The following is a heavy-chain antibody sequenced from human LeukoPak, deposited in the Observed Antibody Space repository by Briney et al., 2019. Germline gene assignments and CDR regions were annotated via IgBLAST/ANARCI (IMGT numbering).Heavy chain of an antibody. J-gene: IGHJ3*02. CDR1: GYTFTSYG. CDR2: ISAYNGNT. Sequence: ASVKVSCKASGYTFTSYGISWVRQAPGQGLEWMGWISAYNGNTNYAQKLQGRVTMTTDTSTSTAYMELRSLRSDDTAVYYCARALYDFWSGYLDLDIWGQGTMVTVSS. D-gene: IGHD3-3*01. CDR3: ARALYDFWSGYLDLDI. V-gene: IGHV1-18*01.